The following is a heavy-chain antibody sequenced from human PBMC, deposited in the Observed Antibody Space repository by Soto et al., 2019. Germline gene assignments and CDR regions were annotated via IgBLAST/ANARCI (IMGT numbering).Heavy chain of an antibody. Sequence: EVQLVESGGGLVQPGGSLRLSCAASGFTFSSYSMNWVRQAPGKGLEWVSYISSSSSTIYYAVSVKGRFTISRGNAKNSLYLQMNSLRAEDTAVYYCARDAPPDDYWGQGTLVTVSS. CDR2: ISSSSSTI. CDR1: GFTFSSYS. J-gene: IGHJ4*02. CDR3: ARDAPPDDY. V-gene: IGHV3-48*01.